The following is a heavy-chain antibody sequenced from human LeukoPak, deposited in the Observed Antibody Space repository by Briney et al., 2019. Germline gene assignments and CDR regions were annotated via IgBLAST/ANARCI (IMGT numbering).Heavy chain of an antibody. J-gene: IGHJ5*02. D-gene: IGHD3-22*01. CDR2: IYYSGST. CDR3: ARDVPAPPYDSSGYSLNWFDP. V-gene: IGHV4-59*12. Sequence: MASETLSLTCTVSGGSISSYYWSWIRQPPGKGLEWIGYIYYSGSTNYNPSLKSRVTISVDTSKNQFSLKLSSVTAADTAVYYCARDVPAPPYDSSGYSLNWFDPWGQGTLVTVSS. CDR1: GGSISSYY.